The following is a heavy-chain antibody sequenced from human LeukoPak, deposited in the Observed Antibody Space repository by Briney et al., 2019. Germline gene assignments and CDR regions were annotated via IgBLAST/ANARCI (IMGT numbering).Heavy chain of an antibody. V-gene: IGHV4-39*01. J-gene: IGHJ4*02. CDR1: GGSIISSSYY. Sequence: SETLSLTCTVSGGSIISSSYYWGWIRQPPGKGLEWLGTIYYSGTTYYNPSLNSRVTISVDTSKNQFSLKLNSVTAADTAVYFCARLERSYHVWGSYRYTGPLDYWGQGTLVTVSS. D-gene: IGHD3-16*02. CDR2: IYYSGTT. CDR3: ARLERSYHVWGSYRYTGPLDY.